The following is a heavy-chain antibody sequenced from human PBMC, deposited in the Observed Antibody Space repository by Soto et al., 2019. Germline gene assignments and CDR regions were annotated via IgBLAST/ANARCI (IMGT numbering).Heavy chain of an antibody. CDR2: ISGSGGST. D-gene: IGHD1-26*01. Sequence: EVQLLESGGGLVQPGGSLRLSCAASGFTFSSYAMRWVRQAPGKGLEWVSAISGSGGSTYYADSVKGRFTISRDNSKNTVYLQRNSRRGEDTAVDYCARRGSGSYYDYWGQGTLVTVSS. V-gene: IGHV3-23*01. J-gene: IGHJ4*02. CDR1: GFTFSSYA. CDR3: ARRGSGSYYDY.